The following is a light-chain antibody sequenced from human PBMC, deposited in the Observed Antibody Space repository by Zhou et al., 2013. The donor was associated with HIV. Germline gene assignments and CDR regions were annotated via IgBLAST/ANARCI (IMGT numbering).Light chain of an antibody. V-gene: IGKV1-39*01. CDR2: AAS. CDR3: QHSHERPLS. J-gene: IGKJ4*01. Sequence: DIQMTQSPSSLSASVGDRVTITCRASQSISRSLNWYQQKPGKAPKLLIYAASGLQSGVPSRFSGSGSGTDFTLTINNIQPEDVATYYCQHSHERPLSFGGGTKVGIK. CDR1: QSISRS.